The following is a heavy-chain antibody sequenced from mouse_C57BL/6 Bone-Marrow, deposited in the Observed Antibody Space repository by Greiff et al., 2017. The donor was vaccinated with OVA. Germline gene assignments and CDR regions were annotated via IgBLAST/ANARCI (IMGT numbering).Heavy chain of an antibody. CDR2: IDPSDSYT. CDR1: GYTFTSYW. J-gene: IGHJ1*03. V-gene: IGHV1-69*01. D-gene: IGHD2-4*01. Sequence: QVQLQQPGAELVMPGASVKLSCKASGYTFTSYWMHWVKQRPGQGLEWIGEIDPSDSYTNYNQKFKGKSTLTVDKSSSTAYMQLSSLTSEDSAVYYCGRGNYDYGGGPGYFDVWGTGTTVTVSS. CDR3: GRGNYDYGGGPGYFDV.